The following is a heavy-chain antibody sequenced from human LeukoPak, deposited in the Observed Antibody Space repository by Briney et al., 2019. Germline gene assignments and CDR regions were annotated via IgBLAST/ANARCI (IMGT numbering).Heavy chain of an antibody. Sequence: SETLSLTCTVSGGSISYYYWSWIRQSPGKGLEWIGYIYYNGSTNHNPSLKSRVTISVDMSKNQFSLKVTSVTAADTAIYYCARKGGHFDYWGQGTLVTVSS. CDR1: GGSISYYY. V-gene: IGHV4-59*01. CDR2: IYYNGST. CDR3: ARKGGHFDY. J-gene: IGHJ4*02. D-gene: IGHD2-15*01.